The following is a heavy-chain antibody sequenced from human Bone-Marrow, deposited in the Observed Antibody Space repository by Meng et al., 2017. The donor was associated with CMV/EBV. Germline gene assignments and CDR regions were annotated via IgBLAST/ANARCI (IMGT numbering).Heavy chain of an antibody. D-gene: IGHD1-20*01. J-gene: IGHJ3*01. Sequence: GESLKISCAASGFTFSSYAMSWVRQAPGKGLEWVSAISGSGGSTYYADSVKGRFTISRDNSKNTLYLQMNSLRAEDTAVYYCAKDRGITGTTIHWGQGTMVTVSS. CDR1: GFTFSSYA. V-gene: IGHV3-23*01. CDR3: AKDRGITGTTIH. CDR2: ISGSGGST.